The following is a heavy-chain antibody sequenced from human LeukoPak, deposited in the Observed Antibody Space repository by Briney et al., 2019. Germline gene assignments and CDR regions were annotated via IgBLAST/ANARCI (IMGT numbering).Heavy chain of an antibody. CDR3: ARRISTTPYYFDY. D-gene: IGHD4-17*01. J-gene: IGHJ4*02. V-gene: IGHV5-51*01. Sequence: GESLKISCKGSGYSFTNYWIGWVRQMPGKDLESMGTIYPGDSDTRYSPSFQGHVTISADKSISTAYLQWSSLKASDTAIYYCARRISTTPYYFDYWGQGTLVTVSS. CDR1: GYSFTNYW. CDR2: IYPGDSDT.